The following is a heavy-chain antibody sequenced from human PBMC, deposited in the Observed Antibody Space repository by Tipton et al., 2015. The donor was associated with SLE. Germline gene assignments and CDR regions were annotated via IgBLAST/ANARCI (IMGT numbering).Heavy chain of an antibody. CDR3: AGWGDSSSHHYYYCGMDV. V-gene: IGHV3-30-3*01. J-gene: IGHJ6*02. Sequence: SLRLSCAASGFTFSSYAMHWVRQAPGKGLEWVAVISYDGSNKYYADSVKGRFTISRDNSKNTLYLQMNSLRAEDTAVYYCAGWGDSSSHHYYYCGMDVWGQGTTVTVSS. CDR2: ISYDGSNK. CDR1: GFTFSSYA. D-gene: IGHD6-6*01.